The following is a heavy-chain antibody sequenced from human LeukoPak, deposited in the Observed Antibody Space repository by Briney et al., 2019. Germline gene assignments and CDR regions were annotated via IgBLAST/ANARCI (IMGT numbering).Heavy chain of an antibody. V-gene: IGHV4-34*01. CDR1: GGSFSGYY. D-gene: IGHD3-22*01. CDR2: INHSGST. J-gene: IGHJ4*02. CDR3: ARGYSSGYYSVLDY. Sequence: SETLSLTCAVYGGSFSGYYWSWIRQPPGKGPEWIGEINHSGSTNYNPSLKSRVTISVDTSKNQFSLKLSSVTAADTAVYYCARGYSSGYYSVLDYWGQGTLVTVSS.